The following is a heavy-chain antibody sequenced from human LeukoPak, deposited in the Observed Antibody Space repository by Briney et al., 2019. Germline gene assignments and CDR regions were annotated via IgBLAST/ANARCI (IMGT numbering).Heavy chain of an antibody. V-gene: IGHV6-1*01. D-gene: IGHD5-18*01. J-gene: IGHJ4*02. CDR3: ARGYGYYSDY. CDR2: TYYRSKWYN. CDR1: GDSVSSNSAA. Sequence: SQTLSLTCAISGDSVSSNSAAWNWIRQSPSRGLASLIRTYYRSKWYNDYAVSLKSLITINPDTSENHISLQLNSVTPDDTAVYYCARGYGYYSDYWGQGTLVTVSS.